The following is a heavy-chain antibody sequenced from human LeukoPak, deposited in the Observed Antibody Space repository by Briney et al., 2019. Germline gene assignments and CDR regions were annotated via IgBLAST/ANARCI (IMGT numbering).Heavy chain of an antibody. CDR2: ISSSGSTI. V-gene: IGHV3-11*01. D-gene: IGHD6-19*01. CDR3: ARSLQWLVTLFDY. J-gene: IGHJ4*02. CDR1: GFTFGDYY. Sequence: PGGSLRLSCAASGFTFGDYYMSWIRQAPGKGLEWVTYISSSGSTIYYADSVKGRFTISRDNAKNSLYLQMNSLRAEDTAVYYCARSLQWLVTLFDYWGQGTLVTVSS.